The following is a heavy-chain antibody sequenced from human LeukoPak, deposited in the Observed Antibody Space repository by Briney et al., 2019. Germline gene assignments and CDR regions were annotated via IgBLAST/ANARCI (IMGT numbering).Heavy chain of an antibody. CDR2: ITSSSTI. V-gene: IGHV3-48*04. D-gene: IGHD1-20*01. J-gene: IGHJ3*02. CDR3: ARDGRITGTPDAFDI. Sequence: GGSLRLSCAASGFTFSTYPMNWVRQAPGKGLEWVSYITSSSTIYYADSVKGRFTISRDNAKNSLYLQMNSLRAEDTAVYYCARDGRITGTPDAFDIWGQGTMVTVSS. CDR1: GFTFSTYP.